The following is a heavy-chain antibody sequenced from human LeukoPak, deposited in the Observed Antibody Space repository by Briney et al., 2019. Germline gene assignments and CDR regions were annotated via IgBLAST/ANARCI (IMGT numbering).Heavy chain of an antibody. CDR3: ARDYDFWSGYFPN. J-gene: IGHJ4*02. V-gene: IGHV3-30*02. Sequence: PGGSLRLSCTASGITFSSYGMHWVRQAPGKGLEWVAYIRYDGSNVYYADSVKGRVTISRDNAKKTLYLQMNSQRVEDTAVYYCARDYDFWSGYFPNWGQGTLVTVSS. D-gene: IGHD3-3*01. CDR1: GITFSSYG. CDR2: IRYDGSNV.